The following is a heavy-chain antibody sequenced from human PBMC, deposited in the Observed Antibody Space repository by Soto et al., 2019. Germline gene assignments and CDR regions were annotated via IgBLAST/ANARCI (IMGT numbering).Heavy chain of an antibody. V-gene: IGHV3-21*01. J-gene: IGHJ6*02. CDR2: ISSSSSYI. CDR1: GFTFSSYS. Sequence: KAGGSLRLSCAASGFTFSSYSMNWVRQAPGKGLEWVSSISSSSSYIYYADSVKGRFTISRDNAKNSLYLQMNSLRAEDTAVYYCARDHELAWDYYYGMDVWGQGTTVTVSS. CDR3: ARDHELAWDYYYGMDV. D-gene: IGHD6-6*01.